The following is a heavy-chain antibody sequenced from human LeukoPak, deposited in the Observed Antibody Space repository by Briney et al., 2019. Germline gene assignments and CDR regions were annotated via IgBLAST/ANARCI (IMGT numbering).Heavy chain of an antibody. V-gene: IGHV1-69*13. J-gene: IGHJ4*02. CDR3: ARDGTPSSRHFDHPTYFDY. CDR2: IIPIFGTA. D-gene: IGHD3-9*01. CDR1: GGTFSSYA. Sequence: SVKVSCKASGGTFSSYAISWVRQAPGQGLEWMGGIIPIFGTANYAQKFQGRVTITADESTSTAYMELSSLRSEDTAVYYCARDGTPSSRHFDHPTYFDYWGQGTLVTVSS.